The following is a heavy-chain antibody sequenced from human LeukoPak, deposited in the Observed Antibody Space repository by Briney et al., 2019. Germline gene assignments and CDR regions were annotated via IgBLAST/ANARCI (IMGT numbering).Heavy chain of an antibody. CDR3: ARARNYYDSSDYYYEGDAFDI. J-gene: IGHJ3*02. CDR1: GGSISSYH. D-gene: IGHD3-22*01. Sequence: SETLSLTCTVSGGSISSYHWSWIRQPPGKGLECIGYIYYSGSTHYNPSLKGRVTISVDTSKNQFSLKLSSVTAADTAVYFCARARNYYDSSDYYYEGDAFDIWGQGTMVTVSS. V-gene: IGHV4-59*01. CDR2: IYYSGST.